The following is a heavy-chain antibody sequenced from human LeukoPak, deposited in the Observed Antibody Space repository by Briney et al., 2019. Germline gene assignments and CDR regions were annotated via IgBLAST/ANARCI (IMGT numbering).Heavy chain of an antibody. CDR1: GSTFSNAW. Sequence: GGSLRLSCAASGSTFSNAWMTWVRQAPGKGLEWVGRIKSKTDGGTTDYAAPVKGRFTVSRDDSKNTLYLQMNSLKTEDTAVYYCTTAFWYGGPRDYWGQGTLVTVSS. CDR2: IKSKTDGGTT. V-gene: IGHV3-15*01. CDR3: TTAFWYGGPRDY. J-gene: IGHJ4*02. D-gene: IGHD3-10*01.